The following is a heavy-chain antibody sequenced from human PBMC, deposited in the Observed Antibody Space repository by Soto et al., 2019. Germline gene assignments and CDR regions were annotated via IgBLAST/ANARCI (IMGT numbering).Heavy chain of an antibody. CDR1: GGSVSSGSYY. Sequence: SETLSLTCTVSGGSVSSGSYYWSWIRQPPGMGLEWIGYIFYSGTTNYNPSLKSRVTMSLYTSKNQFSLQLSSVAAADTAVYYCATANWSHHYFDPWGQGTLVTVSS. CDR2: IFYSGTT. CDR3: ATANWSHHYFDP. J-gene: IGHJ5*02. D-gene: IGHD1-1*01. V-gene: IGHV4-61*01.